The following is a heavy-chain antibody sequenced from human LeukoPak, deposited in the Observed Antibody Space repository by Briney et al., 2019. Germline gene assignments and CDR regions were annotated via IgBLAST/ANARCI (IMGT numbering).Heavy chain of an antibody. CDR3: ARGYVDGCSYGYYYYYMDV. CDR2: INHSGST. Sequence: PSETLSLTCAVYGGSFSGYYWSWIRQPPGKGLEWIGEINHSGSTNYNPSLKSRVTISVDTSKNQFSLKLSSVTAADTAVYYCARGYVDGCSYGYYYYYMDVWGKGTTVTVSS. CDR1: GGSFSGYY. J-gene: IGHJ6*03. D-gene: IGHD5-18*01. V-gene: IGHV4-34*01.